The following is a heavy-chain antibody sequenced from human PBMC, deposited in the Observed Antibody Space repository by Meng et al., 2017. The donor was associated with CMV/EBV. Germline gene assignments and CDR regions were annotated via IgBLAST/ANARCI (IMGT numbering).Heavy chain of an antibody. D-gene: IGHD6-13*01. J-gene: IGHJ4*02. CDR3: ARVGYSSSSY. CDR2: ISSSGSTI. CDR1: GFTFSSYE. V-gene: IGHV3-48*03. Sequence: GESLKISCAASGFTFSSYEMNWVRQAPGKGLERVSYISSSGSTIYYADSVKGRLTISRDNAKNSLYLQMNSLRAEDTAVYYCARVGYSSSSYWGQGTLVTVSS.